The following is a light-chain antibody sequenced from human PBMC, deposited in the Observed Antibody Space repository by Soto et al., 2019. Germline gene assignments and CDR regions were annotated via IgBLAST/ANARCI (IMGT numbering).Light chain of an antibody. V-gene: IGLV2-8*01. CDR2: EVS. Sequence: QSALTQPPSASGSPGQSATISCTGTSSDVGGYHYVSWYQQHPGKAPKLMIYEVSKRPSGVPDRFSGSKSGNTASLTVSGLQAEDEADYYCSSYAGSYYVFGTGTKVTVL. CDR1: SSDVGGYHY. CDR3: SSYAGSYYV. J-gene: IGLJ1*01.